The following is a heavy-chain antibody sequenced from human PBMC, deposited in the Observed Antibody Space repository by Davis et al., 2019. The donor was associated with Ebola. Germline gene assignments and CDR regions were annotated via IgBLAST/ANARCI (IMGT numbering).Heavy chain of an antibody. J-gene: IGHJ4*02. D-gene: IGHD3-22*01. Sequence: GGSLRLSCAASGLTLSDAWMSWVRQAPGKGLEWVGRIRSKTDGGTADYAARVKGRFTISRDDSKNMLYLRMDSLTTEDTAVYYCSTMILDYWGRGALVTVSS. V-gene: IGHV3-15*01. CDR1: GLTLSDAW. CDR3: STMILDY. CDR2: IRSKTDGGTA.